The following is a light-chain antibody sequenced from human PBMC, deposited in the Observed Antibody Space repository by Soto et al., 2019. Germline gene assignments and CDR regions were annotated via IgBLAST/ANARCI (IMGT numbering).Light chain of an antibody. CDR3: CSYAGSSTLV. J-gene: IGLJ2*01. V-gene: IGLV2-23*02. Sequence: QSALTQPASVSGSPGQSITISCTGTSSDVGSYNLVSWYQQHPGKAPKLMIYEVSKRPSGVSNRFSGSKSGNTASLTISWLQAEDEADYYCCSYAGSSTLVFGGWTKLTVL. CDR2: EVS. CDR1: SSDVGSYNL.